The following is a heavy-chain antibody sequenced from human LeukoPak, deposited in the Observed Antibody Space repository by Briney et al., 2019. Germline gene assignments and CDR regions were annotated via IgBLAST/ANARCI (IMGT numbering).Heavy chain of an antibody. Sequence: SETLSLTCTVSGGSINSYYWNWIRQPPGKGLELIGYIYYSGSPTYNPSLKSRVTISVDTSRNQFSLQLSSVTAADTAVYYCAGDVMSTALDAFDVWGQGTMVTVSS. CDR3: AGDVMSTALDAFDV. CDR2: IYYSGSP. CDR1: GGSINSYY. J-gene: IGHJ3*01. V-gene: IGHV4-59*01. D-gene: IGHD1-1*01.